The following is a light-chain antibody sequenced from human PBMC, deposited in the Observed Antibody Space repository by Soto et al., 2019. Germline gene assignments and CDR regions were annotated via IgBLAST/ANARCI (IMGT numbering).Light chain of an antibody. CDR1: QSLPHSDGYNY. CDR2: LGS. Sequence: DIVMTQSPLSLPVTPGEPASISCRSSQSLPHSDGYNYLDWYLEKPGQSPQLLIYLGSSRASGVPDRFSGSGSGTDFTLKISRVEAEDVGIYYCMQALRPPLTFGGGTKVEIK. V-gene: IGKV2-28*01. J-gene: IGKJ4*01. CDR3: MQALRPPLT.